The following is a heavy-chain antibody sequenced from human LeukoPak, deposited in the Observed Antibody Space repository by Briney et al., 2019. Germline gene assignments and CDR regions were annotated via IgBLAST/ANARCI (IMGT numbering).Heavy chain of an antibody. CDR2: IYHLGAT. CDR1: GGSISSSNW. D-gene: IGHD2-15*01. J-gene: IGHJ4*02. V-gene: IGHV4-4*02. Sequence: SETLSLTCAVSGGSISSSNWWSWVRQPPGEGLEWIGDIYHLGATNYNPSLNGRVTISVDKSKNQFSLNLSSVTAADTAVYYCARAFLVGYSPEEFFFDYWGQGTLVTVSS. CDR3: ARAFLVGYSPEEFFFDY.